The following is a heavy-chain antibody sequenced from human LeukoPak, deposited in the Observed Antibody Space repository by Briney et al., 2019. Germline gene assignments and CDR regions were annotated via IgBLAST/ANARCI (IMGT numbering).Heavy chain of an antibody. Sequence: GASVKVSCKASGYTFTNYYMHWVRQAPGQGLEWMGWIDPNTGDTNYSQNMQGRATMTRDTSINTAYMEFTSLGSDDTAVYYCARGRTMDGSTPPFEIWGQGTMVTVSS. CDR1: GYTFTNYY. V-gene: IGHV1-2*02. J-gene: IGHJ3*02. D-gene: IGHD4/OR15-4a*01. CDR3: ARGRTMDGSTPPFEI. CDR2: IDPNTGDT.